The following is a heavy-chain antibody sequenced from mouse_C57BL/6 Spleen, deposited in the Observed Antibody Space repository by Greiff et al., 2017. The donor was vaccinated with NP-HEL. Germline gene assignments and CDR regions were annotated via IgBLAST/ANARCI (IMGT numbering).Heavy chain of an antibody. CDR2: IDPNSGGT. D-gene: IGHD1-1*01. CDR1: GYTFTSYW. Sequence: QVQLQQPGAELVKPGASVKLSCKASGYTFTSYWMHWVKQRPGRGLEWIGRIDPNSGGTKYNEKFQSKATLTVDKPSSPADLQLSSLTSEDSAVYYCARGGLLPPWYFDVWGTGTTVTVSS. CDR3: ARGGLLPPWYFDV. V-gene: IGHV1-72*01. J-gene: IGHJ1*03.